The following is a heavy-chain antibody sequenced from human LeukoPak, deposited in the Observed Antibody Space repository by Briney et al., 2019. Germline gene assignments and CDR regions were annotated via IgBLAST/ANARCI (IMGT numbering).Heavy chain of an antibody. CDR2: ISSSSSTI. CDR3: ARDRGGADDFWSGYYTGYFDY. CDR1: GFTFSSYW. J-gene: IGHJ4*02. D-gene: IGHD3-3*01. Sequence: GGSLRLSCAASGFTFSSYWMSWVRQAPGKGLEWVSYISSSSSTIYYADSVKGRFTISRDNAKNSLYLQMNSLRAEDTAVCYCARDRGGADDFWSGYYTGYFDYWGQGTLVTVSS. V-gene: IGHV3-48*01.